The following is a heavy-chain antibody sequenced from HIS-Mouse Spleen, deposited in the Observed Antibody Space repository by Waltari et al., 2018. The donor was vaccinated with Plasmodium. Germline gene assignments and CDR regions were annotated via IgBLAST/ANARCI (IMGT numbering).Heavy chain of an antibody. CDR2: INHSGST. CDR3: ARGRGLPYWYFDL. Sequence: QVQLQQWGAGLLKPAETLSLTCAVYGGSFSGYAWCWIRQPPGKGLEWIGEINHSGSTNYNPSLKSRVTISVDTSKNQFSLKLSSVTAADTAVYYCARGRGLPYWYFDLWGRGTLVTVSS. J-gene: IGHJ2*01. D-gene: IGHD3-10*01. CDR1: GGSFSGYA. V-gene: IGHV4-34*01.